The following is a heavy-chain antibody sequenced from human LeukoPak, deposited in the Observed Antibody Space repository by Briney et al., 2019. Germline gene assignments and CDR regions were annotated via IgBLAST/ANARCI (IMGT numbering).Heavy chain of an antibody. Sequence: SVKVSCKASGGTFSSYAISWVRQAPGQGLEWMGRIIPILGIANYAQKFQGRVAITADKSTSTAYMELSSLRSEDTAVYYCARDIVVVTASGMDVWGQGTTVTVSS. D-gene: IGHD2-21*02. CDR1: GGTFSSYA. CDR3: ARDIVVVTASGMDV. CDR2: IIPILGIA. J-gene: IGHJ6*02. V-gene: IGHV1-69*04.